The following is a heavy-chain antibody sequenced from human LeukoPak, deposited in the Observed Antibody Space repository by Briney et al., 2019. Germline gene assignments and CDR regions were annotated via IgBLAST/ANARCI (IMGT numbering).Heavy chain of an antibody. J-gene: IGHJ3*02. CDR3: ARDGYYELDAFDI. CDR2: ISYDGSNK. D-gene: IGHD3-22*01. CDR1: GFTFSSYA. Sequence: GGSLRLSCAASGFTFSSYAMHWVRQAPGKGLEWVAVISYDGSNKYYADSVKGRFTISRDNSKNTLYLQMNSLRAEDTAVYYCARDGYYELDAFDIWGQGTMVTVSS. V-gene: IGHV3-30*04.